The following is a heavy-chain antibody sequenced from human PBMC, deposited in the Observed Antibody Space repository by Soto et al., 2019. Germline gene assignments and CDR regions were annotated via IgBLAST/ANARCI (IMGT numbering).Heavy chain of an antibody. CDR3: ARARYNWNYPTWCGP. Sequence: EVQLVESGGGLVKPGGSLRLSCAASGFTRDSYTMNWVRQAQGKGLEWVSSISMVTNYIYYADSVKGRFTISGDNAKNSLELQMNSLRAEDTSVYYCARARYNWNYPTWCGPWGQGTLVTVSS. CDR1: GFTRDSYT. J-gene: IGHJ5*02. CDR2: ISMVTNYI. V-gene: IGHV3-21*01. D-gene: IGHD1-7*01.